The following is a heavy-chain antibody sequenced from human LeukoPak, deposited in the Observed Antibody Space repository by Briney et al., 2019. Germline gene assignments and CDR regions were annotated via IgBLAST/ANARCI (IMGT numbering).Heavy chain of an antibody. Sequence: GASVKVSCKASVYTFTGYYMHWVGQAPGQGLEWMGWINPNSGGTNYAQKFQGRVTMTRDTSISTAYMELSRLRSDDTAVYYCARDVGRYCSSTSCYTDWFDPWGQGTLVTVSS. CDR2: INPNSGGT. V-gene: IGHV1-2*02. CDR1: VYTFTGYY. CDR3: ARDVGRYCSSTSCYTDWFDP. D-gene: IGHD2-2*02. J-gene: IGHJ5*02.